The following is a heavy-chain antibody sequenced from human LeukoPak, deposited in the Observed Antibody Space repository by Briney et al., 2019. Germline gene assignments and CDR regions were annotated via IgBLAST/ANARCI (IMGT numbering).Heavy chain of an antibody. CDR2: IYSGGSA. CDR1: GFTVSSTS. V-gene: IGHV3-66*02. Sequence: GGSLRLSCAASGFTVSSTSMSWVRQAPGKGLEWVSVIYSGGSAYYADSVTGRFTISRDNSRNTLYLQMNSLRAEDTAVYYCACITKTSGSGNQDWGQGTLVTVSS. CDR3: ACITKTSGSGNQD. D-gene: IGHD3-10*01. J-gene: IGHJ4*02.